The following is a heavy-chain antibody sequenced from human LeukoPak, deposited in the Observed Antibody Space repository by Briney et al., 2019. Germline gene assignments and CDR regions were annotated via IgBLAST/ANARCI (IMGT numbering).Heavy chain of an antibody. J-gene: IGHJ4*02. CDR1: GYSISSGYY. Sequence: SETLSLTCTVSGYSISSGYYWGWIRQPPGKGLEWIGSIYYSGSTYYNPSLKSRVTISVDTSKNQFSLKLSSVTAADTAVYYCARDRVAVAGGNDYWGQGTLVTVSS. CDR3: ARDRVAVAGGNDY. CDR2: IYYSGST. D-gene: IGHD6-19*01. V-gene: IGHV4-38-2*02.